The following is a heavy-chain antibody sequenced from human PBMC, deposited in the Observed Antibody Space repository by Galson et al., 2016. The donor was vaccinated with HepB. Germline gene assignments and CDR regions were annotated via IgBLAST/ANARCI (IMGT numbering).Heavy chain of an antibody. CDR2: ISSSSSYI. CDR3: ARGDIVGATFDY. CDR1: GFTFSSYS. J-gene: IGHJ4*02. D-gene: IGHD1-26*01. Sequence: SLRLSCAASGFTFSSYSMNWVRRAPGKGLEWVSSISSSSSYIYYADSVKGRFSISRDNAKNSLYLQTNSLRAEDTAVYYCARGDIVGATFDYWGQGTLVTVSS. V-gene: IGHV3-21*01.